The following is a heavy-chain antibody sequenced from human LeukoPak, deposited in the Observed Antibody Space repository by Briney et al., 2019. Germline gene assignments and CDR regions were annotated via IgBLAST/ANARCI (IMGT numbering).Heavy chain of an antibody. D-gene: IGHD3-10*01. J-gene: IGHJ4*02. CDR1: GYSISSGYY. CDR3: VGVYGSVNN. Sequence: KPSETLSLTCTVSGYSISSGYYWGWIRQPPGKGLEWIGSIYYSGSTYYNPSLKSRVTISVDTSKNQFSLKLSPVTAADTAVYYCVGVYGSVNNWGQGTLVTVSS. CDR2: IYYSGST. V-gene: IGHV4-38-2*02.